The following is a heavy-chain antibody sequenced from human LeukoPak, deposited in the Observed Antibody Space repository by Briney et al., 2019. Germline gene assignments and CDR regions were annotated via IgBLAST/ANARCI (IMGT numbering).Heavy chain of an antibody. D-gene: IGHD1-26*01. V-gene: IGHV3-53*01. CDR1: GFSVGDNY. CDR2: IYSSGEI. J-gene: IGHJ6*02. Sequence: GGSLRLSCAASGFSVGDNYMSWVRQAPGKGLEWVSVIYSSGEIYYIESVEGRFTISRDNSKNILYLQMNTLRAEDTAVYYRARDQKWEVQEDNFIYYYYGMDVWGQGTTVTVSS. CDR3: ARDQKWEVQEDNFIYYYYGMDV.